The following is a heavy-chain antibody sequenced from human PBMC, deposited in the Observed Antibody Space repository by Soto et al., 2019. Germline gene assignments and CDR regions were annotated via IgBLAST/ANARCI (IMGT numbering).Heavy chain of an antibody. V-gene: IGHV1-2*04. Sequence: ASVKVSCKACGYTFTGYYMHWVRQAPGQGLEWMGWINPNSGGTNYAQKFQGWVTMTRDTSISTAYMELSRLRSDDTAVYYCARDQGSSSWGNWFDPWGQGTLVTVSS. CDR2: INPNSGGT. D-gene: IGHD6-13*01. CDR3: ARDQGSSSWGNWFDP. CDR1: GYTFTGYY. J-gene: IGHJ5*02.